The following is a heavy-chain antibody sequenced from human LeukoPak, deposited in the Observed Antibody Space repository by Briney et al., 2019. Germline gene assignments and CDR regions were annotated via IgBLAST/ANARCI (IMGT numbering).Heavy chain of an antibody. J-gene: IGHJ4*02. CDR2: ISGSGGST. CDR3: AKGFMSSGWYFDY. Sequence: PGGYLRLSCAASGFTFSSYAMSWVRQAPGKGLEWGSAISGSGGSTYYADSVKGRFTISRDNSKNTQYLQMNRLRAEDTAVYYCAKGFMSSGWYFDYWGQGTLVTVSS. D-gene: IGHD6-19*01. CDR1: GFTFSSYA. V-gene: IGHV3-23*01.